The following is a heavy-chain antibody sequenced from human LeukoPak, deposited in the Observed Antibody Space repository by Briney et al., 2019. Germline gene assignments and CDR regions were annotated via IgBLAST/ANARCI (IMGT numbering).Heavy chain of an antibody. CDR3: VSARPDSSGWYYFDY. CDR2: IRNKANSYTT. J-gene: IGHJ4*02. V-gene: IGHV3-72*01. CDR1: GFTFSDHY. D-gene: IGHD6-19*01. Sequence: PGGSLTLSCAASGFTFSDHYMDWLRQAPGRGLEWVGRIRNKANSYTTEYAASVKGRFTISRDDSKNSLYLQMNSLKTEDTAVYYCVSARPDSSGWYYFDYWGQGTLVTVSS.